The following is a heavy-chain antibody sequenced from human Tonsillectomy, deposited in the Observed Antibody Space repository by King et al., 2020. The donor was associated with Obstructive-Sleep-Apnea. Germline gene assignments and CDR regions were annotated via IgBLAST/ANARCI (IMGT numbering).Heavy chain of an antibody. Sequence: VQLVESGAEVKKPGASVKVSCKASGYTFTSYGISWGRQAPGQGLEWSGWISAYNGNTNYAQKPQGRVTMTTDTSTSTAYMELRSLRSDDTAVYYCARDWSKGILSTGHFDYWGQGTLVTVSS. D-gene: IGHD2/OR15-2a*01. V-gene: IGHV1-18*04. J-gene: IGHJ4*02. CDR1: GYTFTSYG. CDR3: ARDWSKGILSTGHFDY. CDR2: ISAYNGNT.